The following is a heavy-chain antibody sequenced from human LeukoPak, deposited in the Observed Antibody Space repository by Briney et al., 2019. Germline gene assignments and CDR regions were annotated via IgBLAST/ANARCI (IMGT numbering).Heavy chain of an antibody. CDR3: ARDRVYSYGFDY. J-gene: IGHJ4*02. D-gene: IGHD5-18*01. CDR2: ISSSGST. CDR1: GDSISSGDYY. V-gene: IGHV4-61*02. Sequence: PSETLSLTCTVSGDSISSGDYYWSWIRQPAGKGLEWIGRISSSGSTNYNPSLKSRVTISVDTSKNQFSLKLSSVTAADTAVYYCARDRVYSYGFDYWGQGTLVTVSS.